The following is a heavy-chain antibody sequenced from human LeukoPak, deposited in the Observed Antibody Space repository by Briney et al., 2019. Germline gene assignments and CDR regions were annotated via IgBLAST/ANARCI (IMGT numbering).Heavy chain of an antibody. V-gene: IGHV3-23*01. CDR3: AKIGSYSGSFDY. J-gene: IGHJ4*02. Sequence: GGSLRLSCVVSGFTVSNNYMSWVRQAPRKGLEWVSVISGSGGSTYYADSVKGRFTISRDNSKNTLYLQMNSLRAEDTAVYSCAKIGSYSGSFDYWGQGTLVTVSS. D-gene: IGHD1-26*01. CDR2: ISGSGGST. CDR1: GFTVSNNY.